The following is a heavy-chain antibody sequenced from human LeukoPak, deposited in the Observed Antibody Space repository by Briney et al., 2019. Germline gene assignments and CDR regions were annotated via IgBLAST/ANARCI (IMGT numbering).Heavy chain of an antibody. CDR1: GFTVSSNY. Sequence: GGSLRLSCAASGFTVSSNYMSWVCQAPGKGLEWVSVIYSGGSTYYADSVKGRFSISRDNSKNTLYLQMSSLRAEDTAVYYCAREARRVDYTVSDYWGQGTLVTVSS. J-gene: IGHJ4*02. CDR3: AREARRVDYTVSDY. V-gene: IGHV3-53*01. D-gene: IGHD4-11*01. CDR2: IYSGGST.